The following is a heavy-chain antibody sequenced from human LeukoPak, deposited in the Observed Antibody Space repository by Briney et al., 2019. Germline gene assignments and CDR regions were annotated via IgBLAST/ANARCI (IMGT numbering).Heavy chain of an antibody. V-gene: IGHV1-8*01. CDR3: ARPKSKYDSSGYYPLDY. Sequence: ASVKVSCKAPGYTFTSNDINWVRQATGQGLEWMGWMNPNSGNTAYAQKFQGRVTMTRNTAISTAYMELSSLRSEDTAVYYCARPKSKYDSSGYYPLDYWGQGTLVTVSS. CDR1: GYTFTSND. J-gene: IGHJ4*02. CDR2: MNPNSGNT. D-gene: IGHD3-22*01.